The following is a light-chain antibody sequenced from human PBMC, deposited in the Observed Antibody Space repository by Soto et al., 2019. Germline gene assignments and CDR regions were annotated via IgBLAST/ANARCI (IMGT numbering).Light chain of an antibody. CDR2: HAS. Sequence: DIQMTQSPSSLSASVGDRVTITCQASQDISKNLNWYQQKPGKAPKLLIYHASNLETGVQSRFSGSGSGTDFTFTISSLQPDDIATYCCQHYDNLPYTFGRGTKLEIK. V-gene: IGKV1-33*01. J-gene: IGKJ2*01. CDR1: QDISKN. CDR3: QHYDNLPYT.